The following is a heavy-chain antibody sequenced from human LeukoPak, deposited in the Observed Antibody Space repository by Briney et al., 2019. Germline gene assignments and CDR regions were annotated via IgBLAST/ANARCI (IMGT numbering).Heavy chain of an antibody. CDR2: INVYNGNT. Sequence: ASVKVSCKASGYTFTSYGISWVRQAPGQGLEWMGWINVYNGNTNFTQKLQGRVTMTTDTSTSTAYMELRSLRSDDTAVYYCARVWKTSSYYFDYWGQGTLVTVSS. J-gene: IGHJ4*02. D-gene: IGHD1-1*01. CDR3: ARVWKTSSYYFDY. CDR1: GYTFTSYG. V-gene: IGHV1-18*01.